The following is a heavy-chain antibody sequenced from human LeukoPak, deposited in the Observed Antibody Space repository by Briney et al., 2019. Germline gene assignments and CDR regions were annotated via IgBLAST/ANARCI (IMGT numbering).Heavy chain of an antibody. J-gene: IGHJ5*02. CDR1: GGSISSYY. CDR2: IYYSGST. V-gene: IGHV4-59*08. D-gene: IGHD3-16*01. CDR3: ADLTFGGVGNWFDP. Sequence: SETLSLTCTVSGGSISSYYWSWIRQPPGKGLEWIGYIYYSGSTNYNPSLKSRVTISVDTSKNQFSLKLSSVTAADTAVYYCADLTFGGVGNWFDPWGQGTLVTVSS.